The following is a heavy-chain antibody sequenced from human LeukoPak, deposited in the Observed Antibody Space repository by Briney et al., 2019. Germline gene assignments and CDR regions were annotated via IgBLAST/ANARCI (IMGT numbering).Heavy chain of an antibody. V-gene: IGHV1-8*01. Sequence: ASVKVSCKASGYTFTSYDINWVRQATGQGLEWMGWMNPNSGNTGYAQKFQGRVTMTRNTSISTAYMELSSPRSEDTAVYYCARGRSQVKGDYYYYMDVWGKGTTATVSS. J-gene: IGHJ6*03. CDR1: GYTFTSYD. D-gene: IGHD3-22*01. CDR3: ARGRSQVKGDYYYYMDV. CDR2: MNPNSGNT.